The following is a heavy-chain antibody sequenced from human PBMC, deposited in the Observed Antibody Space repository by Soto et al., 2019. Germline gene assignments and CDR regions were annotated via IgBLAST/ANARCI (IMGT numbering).Heavy chain of an antibody. CDR3: ARDVKAGSGSYPLDY. CDR2: IIPIFDIT. Sequence: SVKVSCKASGGTFRSYSISWVLQAPGQGLEWMGGIIPIFDITNYAQKFQGRVTITADESTSTAYMELRSLRSDDTAVYYCARDVKAGSGSYPLDYWGQGTLVTVSS. V-gene: IGHV1-69*13. CDR1: GGTFRSYS. J-gene: IGHJ4*02. D-gene: IGHD3-10*01.